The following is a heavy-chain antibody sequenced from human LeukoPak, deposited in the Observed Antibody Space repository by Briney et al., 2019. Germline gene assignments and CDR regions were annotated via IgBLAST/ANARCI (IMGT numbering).Heavy chain of an antibody. CDR3: ARDAGPHPT. CDR1: GYTFTSYG. CDR2: IIPIFGTA. J-gene: IGHJ5*02. V-gene: IGHV1-69*05. Sequence: ASVKVSCKASGYTFTSYGTSWVRQAPGQGLEWMGGIIPIFGTANYAQKFQCRVTITTDESTSTAYMELSSLRSEDTAVYYCARDAGPHPTWGQGTLVTVSS.